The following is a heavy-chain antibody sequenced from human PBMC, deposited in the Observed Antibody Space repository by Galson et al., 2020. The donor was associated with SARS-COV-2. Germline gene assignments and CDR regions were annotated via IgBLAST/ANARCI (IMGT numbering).Heavy chain of an antibody. D-gene: IGHD1-26*01. J-gene: IGHJ3*02. CDR1: GGSISSSSYY. CDR2: IYYSGST. V-gene: IGHV4-39*07. Sequence: SETLSLTCTVSGGSISSSSYYWGWIRQPPGKGLEWIGSIYYSGSTYYNPSLKSRVTISVDTSKNQFSLKLSSVTAADTAVYYCARVGMKWELLGGAFDIWGQGTMVTVSS. CDR3: ARVGMKWELLGGAFDI.